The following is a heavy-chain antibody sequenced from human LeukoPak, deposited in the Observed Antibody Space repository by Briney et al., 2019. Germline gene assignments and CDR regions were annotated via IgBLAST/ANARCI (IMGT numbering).Heavy chain of an antibody. J-gene: IGHJ4*02. CDR3: ARSVLLWFGELLSPLDY. Sequence: GASVKVSCKASGYTFTSYAMHWVRQAPGQRLEWMGWINAGNGNTKYSQKFQGRVTITRDTSASTAYMELSSLRSEDTAVYCCARSVLLWFGELLSPLDYWGQGTLVTVSS. D-gene: IGHD3-10*01. V-gene: IGHV1-3*01. CDR2: INAGNGNT. CDR1: GYTFTSYA.